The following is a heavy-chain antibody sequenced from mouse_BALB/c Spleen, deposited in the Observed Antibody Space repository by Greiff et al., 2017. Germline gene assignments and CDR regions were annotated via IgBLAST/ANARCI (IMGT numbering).Heavy chain of an antibody. V-gene: IGHV1-20*02. D-gene: IGHD1-2*01. J-gene: IGHJ4*01. CDR2: INPYNGDT. CDR3: ARPYRYDYAMDY. CDR1: GYSFTGYF. Sequence: EVKLMESGPELVKPGASVKISCKASGYSFTGYFMNWVMQSHGKSLEWIGRINPYNGDTFYNQKFKGKATLTVDKSSSTAHMELRSLASEDSAVYYCARPYRYDYAMDYWGQGTSVTVSS.